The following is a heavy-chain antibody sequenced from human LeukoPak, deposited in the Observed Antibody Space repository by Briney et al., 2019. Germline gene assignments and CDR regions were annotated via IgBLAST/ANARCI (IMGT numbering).Heavy chain of an antibody. CDR3: AKDPAPFCSSGSCYVDY. V-gene: IGHV3-30*02. Sequence: LTGGSLRLSCAASGFTFSSYGMHWVRQAPGKGLEWVAFIRYDGSNKYYADSVKGRFTISRDNSKNTLDLQMYSLRAEDTAVYYCAKDPAPFCSSGSCYVDYWGQGTLVTVSS. D-gene: IGHD2-15*01. CDR1: GFTFSSYG. J-gene: IGHJ4*02. CDR2: IRYDGSNK.